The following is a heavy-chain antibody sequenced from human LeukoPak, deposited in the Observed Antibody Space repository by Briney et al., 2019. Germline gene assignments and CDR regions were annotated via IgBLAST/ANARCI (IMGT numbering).Heavy chain of an antibody. CDR3: ARVVVVPAAVDY. Sequence: TGGSLRLSCAASGFTFSSYSMNWVRQAPGKGLEWVSYIRSSSSTIYYADSVKGRFTISRDNAKNSLYLQMNSLRAEDTAVYYCARVVVVPAAVDYWGQGTLVTVSS. V-gene: IGHV3-48*01. D-gene: IGHD2-2*01. CDR1: GFTFSSYS. CDR2: IRSSSSTI. J-gene: IGHJ4*02.